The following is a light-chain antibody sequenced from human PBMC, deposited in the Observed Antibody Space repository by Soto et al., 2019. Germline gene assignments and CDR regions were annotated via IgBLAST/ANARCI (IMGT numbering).Light chain of an antibody. V-gene: IGLV2-23*02. CDR2: DVN. J-gene: IGLJ2*01. CDR3: CSYAGSSTSVV. Sequence: QSALTQPASVSGSPGQSITISCTGTSSDIGNYNLVSWYQQHPGKAPQLMIYDVNKRPSGVSNRFSGSKSGNTASLTISGLQAEDEADYYCCSYAGSSTSVVFGGGTKLTVL. CDR1: SSDIGNYNL.